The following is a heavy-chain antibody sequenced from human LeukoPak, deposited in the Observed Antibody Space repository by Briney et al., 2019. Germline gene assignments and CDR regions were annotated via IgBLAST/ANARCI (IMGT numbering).Heavy chain of an antibody. Sequence: GASVKVSCKASGYTFTSYGISWVRQAPGQGPEWMGWISAYNGNTNYAQKLQGRVTMTTDTSTSTAYMELRSLRSDDTAVCYCARVRYYDYVWGSYPYGMDVWGKGTTVTVSS. CDR2: ISAYNGNT. CDR3: ARVRYYDYVWGSYPYGMDV. CDR1: GYTFTSYG. D-gene: IGHD3-16*02. V-gene: IGHV1-18*04. J-gene: IGHJ6*04.